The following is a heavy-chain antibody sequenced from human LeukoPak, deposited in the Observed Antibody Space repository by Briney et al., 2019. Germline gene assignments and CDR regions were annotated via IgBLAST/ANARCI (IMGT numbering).Heavy chain of an antibody. CDR1: GFTFSIYS. CDR2: ISTRSTYI. D-gene: IGHD3-16*01. CDR3: ARARGRSINDAFDI. Sequence: GGSLRLSCAASGFTFSIYSMNWVRQAPGKGLEWVSCISTRSTYIYYADSVKGRFTISRDNAKNSLYLQMNSLRAEDTAVYYCARARGRSINDAFDIWGQGTMVTVSS. V-gene: IGHV3-21*01. J-gene: IGHJ3*02.